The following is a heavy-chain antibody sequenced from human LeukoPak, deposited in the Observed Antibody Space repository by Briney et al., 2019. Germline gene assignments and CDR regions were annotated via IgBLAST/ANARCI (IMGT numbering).Heavy chain of an antibody. CDR1: GYTFTGYY. CDR3: ARIPLNLQDY. CDR2: INPNSGDT. J-gene: IGHJ4*02. Sequence: GASVTVSCKASGYTFTGYYIHWVRQAPGQGLEWMGWINPNSGDTHYAQKFQGRVTMTSDTSISTAYMDLSRLRSDDTAVYYCARIPLNLQDYGGQGTLVTVSS. V-gene: IGHV1-2*02.